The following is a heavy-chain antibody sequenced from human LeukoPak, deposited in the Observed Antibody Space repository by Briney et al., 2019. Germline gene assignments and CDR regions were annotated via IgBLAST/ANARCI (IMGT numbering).Heavy chain of an antibody. CDR1: GFTFSSYA. Sequence: GRSLRLSCAASGFTFSSYAMRWVRQAPGKGLEWVAVISYDGSNKYYADSVKGRFTISRDNSKNTLYLQMNSLRAEDTAVYYCARGPPHYGMDVWGQGTTVTVSS. CDR3: ARGPPHYGMDV. CDR2: ISYDGSNK. J-gene: IGHJ6*02. V-gene: IGHV3-30-3*01.